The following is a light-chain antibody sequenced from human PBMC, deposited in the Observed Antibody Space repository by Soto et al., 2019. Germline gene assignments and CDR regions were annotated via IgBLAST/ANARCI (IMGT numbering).Light chain of an antibody. V-gene: IGLV1-44*01. CDR2: TND. J-gene: IGLJ1*01. CDR3: AAWDDSLKGHV. CDR1: SSNIVRNT. Sequence: QSLLTHPPSASGTPGQMVTISCSGISSNIVRNTLHWYQQLPGTAPNVLIYTNDKRPSGVPDRFSGSKSGTSASLAISGLQSEDEADYYCAAWDDSLKGHVFGTGTKVTGL.